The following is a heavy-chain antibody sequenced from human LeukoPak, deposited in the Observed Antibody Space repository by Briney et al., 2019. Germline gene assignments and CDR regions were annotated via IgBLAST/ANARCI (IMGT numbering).Heavy chain of an antibody. J-gene: IGHJ6*02. Sequence: SETLSLTCTVSGGSISSYYWTWIRQPPGKGLEWLGYIYYSGSTNYNPSLKSRVTISVDTSKNQFSLKLSSVTAADTAVYYCARVGRLPYYYYGMDVWGQGTTVTVSS. D-gene: IGHD6-25*01. CDR3: ARVGRLPYYYYGMDV. CDR2: IYYSGST. V-gene: IGHV4-59*01. CDR1: GGSISSYY.